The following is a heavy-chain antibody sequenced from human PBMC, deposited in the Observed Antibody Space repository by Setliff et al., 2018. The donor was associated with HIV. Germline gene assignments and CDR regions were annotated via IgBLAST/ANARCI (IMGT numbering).Heavy chain of an antibody. CDR3: ARGATIAAEGAFDI. V-gene: IGHV1-18*01. J-gene: IGHJ3*02. Sequence: GASVKVSCKASGYTFTSYGISWVRQAPGQGLEWMGWISAYNGNTNYAQKLQGRVTMTTDTSTTTAYMELSSLRSEDTAVYYCARGATIAAEGAFDIWGQGTMVTVSS. D-gene: IGHD6-6*01. CDR2: ISAYNGNT. CDR1: GYTFTSYG.